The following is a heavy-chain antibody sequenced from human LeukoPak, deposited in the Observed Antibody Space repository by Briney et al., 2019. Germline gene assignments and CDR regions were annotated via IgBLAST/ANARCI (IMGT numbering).Heavy chain of an antibody. D-gene: IGHD3-9*01. V-gene: IGHV3-64D*09. J-gene: IGHJ4*02. CDR2: ISSNGGNT. CDR3: VNAIYDILTK. Sequence: GGSLRLTCLASGFTFSSYAMYWVRQAPGKGLEYVSVISSNGGNTLYADSVKGRFTISRDNSKNTLYLQMSSLKTEDTAVYYCVNAIYDILTKWGQGTLVTVSS. CDR1: GFTFSSYA.